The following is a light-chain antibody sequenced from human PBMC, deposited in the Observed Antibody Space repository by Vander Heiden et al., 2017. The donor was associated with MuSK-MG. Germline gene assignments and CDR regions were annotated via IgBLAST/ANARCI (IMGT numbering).Light chain of an antibody. V-gene: IGKV1-9*01. Sequence: DIQLPQSPSFLSASVGDRVTITCRASQGISSYLAWYQQKPGKAPKLLIYAASTLQSGVPSRFSGSGYGTEFTLTISSRQPEDFATYYCQQLNSYPSYTFGQGTKLEIK. CDR3: QQLNSYPSYT. CDR1: QGISSY. J-gene: IGKJ2*01. CDR2: AAS.